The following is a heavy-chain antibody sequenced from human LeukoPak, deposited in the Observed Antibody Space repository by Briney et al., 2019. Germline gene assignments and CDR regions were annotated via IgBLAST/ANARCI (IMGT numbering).Heavy chain of an antibody. CDR1: GGSISSSSYY. CDR3: AREQDAFDI. CDR2: IYHSGST. V-gene: IGHV4-30-2*01. J-gene: IGHJ3*02. Sequence: SETLSLTCTVSGGSISSSSYYWGWIRQPPGKGLEWIGYIYHSGSTYYNPSLKSRVTISVDRSKNQFSLKLSSVTAADTAVYYCAREQDAFDIWGQGTMVTVSS.